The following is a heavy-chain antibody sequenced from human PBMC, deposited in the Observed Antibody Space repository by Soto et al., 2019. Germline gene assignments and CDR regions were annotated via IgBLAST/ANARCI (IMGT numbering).Heavy chain of an antibody. J-gene: IGHJ4*02. D-gene: IGHD3-10*01. V-gene: IGHV3-7*01. CDR3: AVTRGEGSRFCSY. CDR2: IKPDGSAK. Sequence: EVQLVESGGALVQPGGSLRLSCAASGFTFSNSWMTWVRQAPGKGLEWVANIKPDGSAKSFVDSVKGRFTVSRDNTKNSLYLQMNTLRAEDTAVYYCAVTRGEGSRFCSYWGQGTLVTVSS. CDR1: GFTFSNSW.